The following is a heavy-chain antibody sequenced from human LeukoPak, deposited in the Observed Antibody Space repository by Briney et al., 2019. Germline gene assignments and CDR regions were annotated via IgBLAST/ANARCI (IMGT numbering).Heavy chain of an antibody. D-gene: IGHD2-2*01. CDR2: ISRDSANI. CDR3: ARDFCTGCNYYFYGMDV. J-gene: IGHJ6*02. Sequence: GGSLRLSCTASGFALDDYVMHWVRQTPGGGLEWVSGISRDSANIGYADSVKVRFTISRDNDKNSLYLQMNNLTTEDTALYYCARDFCTGCNYYFYGMDVWGRGTTVTVSS. CDR1: GFALDDYV. V-gene: IGHV3-9*01.